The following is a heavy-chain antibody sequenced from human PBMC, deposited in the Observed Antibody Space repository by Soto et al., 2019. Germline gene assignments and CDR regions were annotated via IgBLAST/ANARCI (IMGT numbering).Heavy chain of an antibody. V-gene: IGHV3-13*04. D-gene: IGHD5-12*01. CDR1: GFSFSNDD. Sequence: EVQLVESGGGLVQPGGSLRLSCEVSGFSFSNDDMHWVRQAIGKGLEWVAVIGAAGDTYYAGSVKGRFTISRENARNSLYLQMNNLRAGDTAVYYCARGAVVDSAFDLWGQGTMVTVSS. CDR3: ARGAVVDSAFDL. J-gene: IGHJ3*01. CDR2: IGAAGDT.